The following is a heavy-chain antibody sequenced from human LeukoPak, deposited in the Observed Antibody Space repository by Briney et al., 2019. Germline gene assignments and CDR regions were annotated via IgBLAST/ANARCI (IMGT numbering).Heavy chain of an antibody. CDR1: GFTFSSYG. J-gene: IGHJ4*02. CDR2: ITYDGYYK. V-gene: IGHV3-30*18. CDR3: AKDRSAVVRASPMDS. Sequence: PGGSLRLSCGASGFTFSSYGMHWVRQAPGRGLEWIALITYDGYYKYYADSVKGRFTISSDNSKNTLYLHMNNLRPEDTAVYYCAKDRSAVVRASPMDSWGQGTLVIVSS. D-gene: IGHD3-10*01.